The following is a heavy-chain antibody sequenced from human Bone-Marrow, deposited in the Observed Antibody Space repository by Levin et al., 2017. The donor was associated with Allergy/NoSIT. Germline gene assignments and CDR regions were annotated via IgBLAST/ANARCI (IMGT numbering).Heavy chain of an antibody. D-gene: IGHD1-26*01. CDR3: ARGRLLSGLPSRGALDY. V-gene: IGHV1-18*01. Sequence: GASVKVSCKASGYTFTSYGISWVRQAPGQGLEWMGWISAYNGNTNYAQKLQGRVTMTTDTSTSTAYMELRSLRSDDTAVYYCARGRLLSGLPSRGALDYWGQGTLVTVSS. CDR1: GYTFTSYG. CDR2: ISAYNGNT. J-gene: IGHJ4*02.